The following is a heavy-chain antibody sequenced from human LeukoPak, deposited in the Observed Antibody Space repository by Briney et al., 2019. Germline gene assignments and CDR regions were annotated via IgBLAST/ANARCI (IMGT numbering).Heavy chain of an antibody. CDR2: ISYDGSNK. CDR1: GFTFSSYG. Sequence: PGGSLRLSCAASGFTFSSYGMHRVRQAPGKGLEWVAVISYDGSNKYYTDSVKGRFTISRDNSKNTLYLQMNSLRVEDTAVYYCAREDTALVIAYWGQGTLVTVSS. D-gene: IGHD5-18*01. CDR3: AREDTALVIAY. V-gene: IGHV3-30*03. J-gene: IGHJ4*02.